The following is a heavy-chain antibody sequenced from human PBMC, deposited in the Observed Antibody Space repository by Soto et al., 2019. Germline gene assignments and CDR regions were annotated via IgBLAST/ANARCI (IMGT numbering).Heavy chain of an antibody. CDR1: GGTFSSYA. V-gene: IGHV1-69*13. CDR3: ARVMVAATLSYYYYYGMDV. J-gene: IGHJ6*02. Sequence: SVKVSCKASGGTFSSYAISWVRQAPGQGREWMGGIIPIFGTANYAQKFQGRVTITADESTSTAYMELSSLRSEDTAVYYCARVMVAATLSYYYYYGMDVWGQGTTVTVSS. D-gene: IGHD2-15*01. CDR2: IIPIFGTA.